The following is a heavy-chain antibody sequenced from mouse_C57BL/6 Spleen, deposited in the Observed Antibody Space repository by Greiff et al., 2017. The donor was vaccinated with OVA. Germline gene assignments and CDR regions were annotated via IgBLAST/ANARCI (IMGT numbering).Heavy chain of an antibody. V-gene: IGHV1-64*01. CDR2: IHPNSGST. J-gene: IGHJ4*01. CDR3: ARRDYYAMGD. Sequence: QVQLQQPGAELVKPGASVKLSCKASGYTFTSYWMHWVKQRSGQGLEWIGMIHPNSGSTNYNEKFKSKATLTVDKSSSTAYMQRSSLTSEDAAVYDGARRDYYAMGDCGQGTSVTVSS. CDR1: GYTFTSYW.